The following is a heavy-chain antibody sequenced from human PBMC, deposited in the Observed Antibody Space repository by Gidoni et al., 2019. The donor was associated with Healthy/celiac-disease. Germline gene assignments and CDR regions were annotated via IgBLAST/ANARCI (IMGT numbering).Heavy chain of an antibody. J-gene: IGHJ4*02. CDR1: GFPFSSYG. CDR3: ARGGTYDSSGYYHLDY. D-gene: IGHD3-22*01. V-gene: IGHV3-33*08. CDR2: IWYDGSNK. Sequence: QVQLVESGGGVVQPGRSLRLSCAASGFPFSSYGMHWVRQAPGKGLEWVAVIWYDGSNKYYADSVKGRFTISRDNSKNTLYLQMNSLRAEDTAVYYCARGGTYDSSGYYHLDYWGQGTLVTVSS.